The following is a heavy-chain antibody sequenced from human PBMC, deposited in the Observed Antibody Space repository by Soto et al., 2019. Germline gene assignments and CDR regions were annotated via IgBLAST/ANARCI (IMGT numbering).Heavy chain of an antibody. CDR2: IYYSGST. Sequence: PSETLSLTCTVSGGSISSGGYYWSWIRQHPGKGLEWIGYIYYSGSTYYNPSLKSRVTISVDTSKNQFSLKLSSVTAADTAVYYCARSDRYSSGWSPSADAFDIWGQGTMVTVSS. CDR3: ARSDRYSSGWSPSADAFDI. CDR1: GGSISSGGYY. D-gene: IGHD6-19*01. J-gene: IGHJ3*02. V-gene: IGHV4-31*03.